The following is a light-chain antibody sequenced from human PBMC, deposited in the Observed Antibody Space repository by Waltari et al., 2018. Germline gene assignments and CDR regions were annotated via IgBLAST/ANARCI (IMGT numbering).Light chain of an antibody. Sequence: DIQMTQSPSTLSASVGDRVTISCRAGQSISVYVNWYQQKHGEAPKLLIHGATTIENGVATRFSGGGSETDFTLTISTRQPENFATYYCQRSFTTLGAFGPGSEVEIK. CDR3: QRSFTTLGA. J-gene: IGKJ1*01. CDR1: QSISVY. V-gene: IGKV1-39*01. CDR2: GAT.